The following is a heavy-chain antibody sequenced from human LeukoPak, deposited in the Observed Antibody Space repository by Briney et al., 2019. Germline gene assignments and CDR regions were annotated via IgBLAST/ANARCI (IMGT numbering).Heavy chain of an antibody. CDR1: GGSISSYY. V-gene: IGHV4-59*01. CDR2: IYYSGST. CDR3: ASGYYYDSSGYFPTFDY. Sequence: SETLSLTCTVSGGSISSYYWSWIRQPPGKGLEWIGYIYYSGSTNYNPSLKSRVTISVDTSNNQFSLKLSSVTAADTAVYYCASGYYYDSSGYFPTFDYWGQGTLVTVSS. J-gene: IGHJ4*02. D-gene: IGHD3-22*01.